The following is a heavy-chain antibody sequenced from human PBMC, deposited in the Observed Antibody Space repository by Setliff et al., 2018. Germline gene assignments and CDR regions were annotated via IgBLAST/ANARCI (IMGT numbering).Heavy chain of an antibody. J-gene: IGHJ1*01. CDR3: ATTYYYDSSGYYLFQH. D-gene: IGHD3-22*01. CDR1: GYTFTSYY. CDR2: VDPEDGET. Sequence: ASVKVSCKASGYTFTSYYMHWVQQAPGKGLEWMGRVDPEDGETIYAEKFQGRVTITADTSTDTAYMELSSLRSEDTAVYYCATTYYYDSSGYYLFQHWGQGTLVTVSS. V-gene: IGHV1-69-2*01.